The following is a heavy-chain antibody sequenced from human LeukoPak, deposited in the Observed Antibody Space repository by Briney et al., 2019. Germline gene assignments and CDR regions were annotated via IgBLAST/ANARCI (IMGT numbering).Heavy chain of an antibody. D-gene: IGHD5-24*01. CDR2: IIPIFGTA. J-gene: IGHJ4*02. V-gene: IGHV1-69*05. CDR3: ARSSIEMATINAY. Sequence: SVKVSCKASGGTFSSYAISWVRQAPGQGLQWTGGIIPIFGTANYAQKFQGRVTITTDESTSTAYMELSSLRSEDTAVYYCARSSIEMATINAYWGQGTLVTVSS. CDR1: GGTFSSYA.